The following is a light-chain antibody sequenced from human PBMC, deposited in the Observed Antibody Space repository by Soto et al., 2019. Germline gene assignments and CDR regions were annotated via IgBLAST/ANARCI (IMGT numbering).Light chain of an antibody. CDR1: QSISSW. J-gene: IGKJ1*01. CDR2: KAS. CDR3: QQTLSFPPT. Sequence: DIQMTQSPSTLSASVGDRVTITCRASQSISSWLAWYQQKPGKAPKLLIYKASSLESGVPSRFSGSGSGTEFTLTISSLQPEDFATYYCQQTLSFPPTFGQGTKVDIK. V-gene: IGKV1-5*03.